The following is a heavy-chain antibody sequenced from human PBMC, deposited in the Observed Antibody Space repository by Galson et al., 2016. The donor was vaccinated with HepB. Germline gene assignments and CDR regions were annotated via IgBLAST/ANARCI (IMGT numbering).Heavy chain of an antibody. CDR1: GYTFTNYA. J-gene: IGHJ2*01. V-gene: IGHV1-3*04. D-gene: IGHD3-22*01. Sequence: SVKVSCKASGYTFTNYAMHWVRQAPGQRLEWLGWINTGNGNTKYSQKFQGRVTITSDTSASTAYMELSSLRSEDTAVYYCARPRNGYFGSSDQYLDWYFDFWGRGTLVTVSS. CDR2: INTGNGNT. CDR3: ARPRNGYFGSSDQYLDWYFDF.